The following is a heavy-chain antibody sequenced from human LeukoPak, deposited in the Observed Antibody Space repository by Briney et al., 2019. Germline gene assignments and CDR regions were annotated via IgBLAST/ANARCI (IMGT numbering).Heavy chain of an antibody. CDR3: ANIPGYRYGPHGDY. J-gene: IGHJ4*02. V-gene: IGHV3-23*01. CDR1: GFTFSSYA. Sequence: GGSLSLSCAASGFTFSSYAMSWVRQAPGKGLEWVSAIGGSGDSTYYADSVKGRFTISRDNSKNTLYLQMNSLRAEDTAVYYCANIPGYRYGPHGDYWGQGTLVTVSS. D-gene: IGHD5-18*01. CDR2: IGGSGDST.